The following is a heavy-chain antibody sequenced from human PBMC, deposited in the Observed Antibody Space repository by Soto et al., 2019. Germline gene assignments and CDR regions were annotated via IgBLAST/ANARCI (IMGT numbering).Heavy chain of an antibody. J-gene: IGHJ6*02. CDR1: GGSISTYY. CDR2: IDTSGNT. D-gene: IGHD6-13*01. CDR3: ARYSSNWFQTEGMDV. V-gene: IGHV4-4*07. Sequence: SETLSLTCTVSGGSISTYYWGWIRQPAGKGLEWIGRIDTSGNTNYNPSLKSRVTMSVDTSKKQFSLKLTSVTAADTAVYYCARYSSNWFQTEGMDVWGQGTTVTVSS.